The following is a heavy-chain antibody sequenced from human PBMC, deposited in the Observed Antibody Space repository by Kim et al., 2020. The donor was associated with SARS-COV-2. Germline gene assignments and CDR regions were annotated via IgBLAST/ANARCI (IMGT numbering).Heavy chain of an antibody. J-gene: IGHJ4*02. D-gene: IGHD3-16*02. Sequence: SETLSLTCTVSGGSISSSSYYWGWIRQPPGKGLEWIGSIYYSGSTYYNPSLKSRVTISVDTSKNQFSLKLSSVTAADTAVYYCARHHFEGSPTNRIMITFGGVIGPFHYWGQGTLVTVSS. CDR1: GGSISSSSYY. CDR3: ARHHFEGSPTNRIMITFGGVIGPFHY. CDR2: IYYSGST. V-gene: IGHV4-39*01.